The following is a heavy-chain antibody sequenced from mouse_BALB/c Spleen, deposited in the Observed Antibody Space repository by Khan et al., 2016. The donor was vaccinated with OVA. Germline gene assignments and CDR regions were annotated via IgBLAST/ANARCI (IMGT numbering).Heavy chain of an antibody. J-gene: IGHJ1*01. CDR3: ARDGNGYFDD. CDR2: ISNSGNT. D-gene: IGHD2-1*01. V-gene: IGHV3-2*02. Sequence: EVQLQESGPGLVKPSQSLALTCTASGSSFPSDYAWNLIRQFPGSKQEWMAFISNSGNTSYNPSLKSRITITRDTSKNQFFLQLNSVTTEDTAIYYCARDGNGYFDDWGAGTMVTVSA. CDR1: GSSFPSDYA.